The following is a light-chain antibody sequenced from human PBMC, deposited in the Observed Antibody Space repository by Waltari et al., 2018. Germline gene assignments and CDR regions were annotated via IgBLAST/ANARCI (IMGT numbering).Light chain of an antibody. Sequence: QSVVTQPPSASGTPGQRVNISCSGRSSNIGDNHVYWYQQVPGTAPKLLVHTNNERPSGGPARFTGSKSGTSASLAIYGLRSEDEADYYCASWDDKLNAWVIGGGTRLTVL. J-gene: IGLJ3*02. V-gene: IGLV1-47*01. CDR1: SSNIGDNH. CDR2: TNN. CDR3: ASWDDKLNAWV.